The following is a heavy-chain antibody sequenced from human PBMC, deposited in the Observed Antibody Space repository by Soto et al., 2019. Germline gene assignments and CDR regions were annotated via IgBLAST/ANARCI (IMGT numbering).Heavy chain of an antibody. J-gene: IGHJ4*02. CDR2: IYYSGST. Sequence: PSETLSLTCPVSGCSISSYYWSWIRQPPGKGLEWIGYIYYSGSTNYNPSLKSRVTISVDTSKNQFSLKLSSVTAADTAVYYCAGNIAAAGTVDYWGQGTLVTVSS. CDR1: GCSISSYY. D-gene: IGHD6-13*01. V-gene: IGHV4-59*01. CDR3: AGNIAAAGTVDY.